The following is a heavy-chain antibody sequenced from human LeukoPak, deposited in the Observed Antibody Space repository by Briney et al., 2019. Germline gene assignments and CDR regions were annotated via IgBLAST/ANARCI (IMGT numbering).Heavy chain of an antibody. J-gene: IGHJ5*02. CDR3: ARNWNDDWFDP. D-gene: IGHD1-1*01. Sequence: SETLSLTCTVSGASISSYYWSWIRQPPGKGLEWIGDIYYSGSIKYNPSLKSRVTMSVDTSKNQFSLKLSSVTAADTAVYYCARNWNDDWFDPWGQGTLVTVSS. CDR1: GASISSYY. V-gene: IGHV4-59*01. CDR2: IYYSGSI.